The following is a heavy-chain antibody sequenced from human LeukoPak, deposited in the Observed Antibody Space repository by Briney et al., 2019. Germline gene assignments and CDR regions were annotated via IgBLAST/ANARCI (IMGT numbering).Heavy chain of an antibody. D-gene: IGHD6-6*01. J-gene: IGHJ4*02. V-gene: IGHV3-23*01. CDR2: ISGSDDGT. Sequence: PGGSLRLSCAASGFTFSNCGMTWVRQAPGKGLEWVSSISGSDDGTYYADSVKGRFTISRDNSKNTLYLQMNSLRAEDTAVYYCAKRGPIYSSSPGNYFDYWGREPWSPSPQ. CDR1: GFTFSNCG. CDR3: AKRGPIYSSSPGNYFDY.